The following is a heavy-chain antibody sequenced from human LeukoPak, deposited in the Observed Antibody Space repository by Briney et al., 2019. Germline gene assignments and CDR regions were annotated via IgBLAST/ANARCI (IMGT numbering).Heavy chain of an antibody. Sequence: SQSLSLTCTVSGGSISSVAYYWGWIRQPPGKGLEWIGHIDDSESTYYNPSLKSRVTMSVDSAKNKFSLKLSSVTAADTAVYYCARVLGYSGDELNYWGQGTLVTVSS. V-gene: IGHV4-30-4*01. D-gene: IGHD5-12*01. CDR2: IDDSEST. CDR1: GGSISSVAYY. J-gene: IGHJ4*02. CDR3: ARVLGYSGDELNY.